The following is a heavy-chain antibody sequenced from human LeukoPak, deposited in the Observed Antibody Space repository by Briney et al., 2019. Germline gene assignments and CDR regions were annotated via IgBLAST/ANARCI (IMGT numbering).Heavy chain of an antibody. CDR3: ARVIEYYDFWSCYPPYFDY. J-gene: IGHJ4*02. CDR1: GFTFSSYW. V-gene: IGHV3-74*01. Sequence: PGGSLRLSCAASGFTFSSYWMHWVRQAPGKGLVWVSRINSDGSSTSYADSVKGRFTISRDNAKNTLYLQMNSLRAEDTAVYYCARVIEYYDFWSCYPPYFDYWGQGTLVTVSS. D-gene: IGHD3-3*01. CDR2: INSDGSST.